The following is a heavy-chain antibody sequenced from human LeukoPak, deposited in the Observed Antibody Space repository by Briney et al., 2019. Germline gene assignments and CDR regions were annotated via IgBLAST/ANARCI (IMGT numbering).Heavy chain of an antibody. CDR3: ARGLVVRGVIYYYYMDV. D-gene: IGHD2-2*01. CDR2: IYYSGST. J-gene: IGHJ6*03. CDR1: AGSISSYY. V-gene: IGHV4-59*01. Sequence: SETLSLTCTVSAGSISSYYWSWIRQPQGKGLEWIGYIYYSGSTNYNPSLKSRVTISVDTSKNQFSLKLSSVTAADTAVYYCARGLVVRGVIYYYYMDVWGKGTTVTVSS.